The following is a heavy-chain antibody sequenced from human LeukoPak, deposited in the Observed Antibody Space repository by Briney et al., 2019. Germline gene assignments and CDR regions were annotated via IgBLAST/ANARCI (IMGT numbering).Heavy chain of an antibody. CDR1: GFTFSSHS. CDR2: ITSSSSTI. J-gene: IGHJ4*02. V-gene: IGHV3-48*02. CDR3: AREGGYCSSTTCYFDS. D-gene: IGHD2-2*01. Sequence: GGSLRLSCAASGFTFSSHSMNWVRQAPGKGLEWISYITSSSSTIYYADSVKGQFTISRDNAKNSLYLQMNSLRDEDTAVYYCAREGGYCSSTTCYFDSWGQGTLVTVSS.